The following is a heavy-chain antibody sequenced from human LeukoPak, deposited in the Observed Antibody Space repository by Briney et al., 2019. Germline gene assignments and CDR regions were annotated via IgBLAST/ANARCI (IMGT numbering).Heavy chain of an antibody. V-gene: IGHV1-24*01. CDR3: ATDLGLQLVPRFDY. CDR2: FDPEDGET. CDR1: GHTLTELS. J-gene: IGHJ4*02. D-gene: IGHD6-13*01. Sequence: ASVKVSCKVSGHTLTELSMHWVRQAPGKGLEWMGGFDPEDGETIYAQKFQGRVTMTEDTSTDTAYMELSSLRSEDTAVYYCATDLGLQLVPRFDYWGQGTLVTVSS.